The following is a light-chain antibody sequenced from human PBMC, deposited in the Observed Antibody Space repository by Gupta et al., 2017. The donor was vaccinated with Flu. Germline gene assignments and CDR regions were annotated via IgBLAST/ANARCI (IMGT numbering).Light chain of an antibody. CDR1: ELGDKY. V-gene: IGLV3-1*01. CDR3: QEWESRIVV. J-gene: IGLJ1*01. Sequence: SPGQTASITCSGDELGDKYTLWYQQRTGQSTVLVSYQDTKRPSGIPERFSGSNSGNTATLKISGTQAMDEAEYYCQEWESRIVVFGTGTKVTV. CDR2: QDT.